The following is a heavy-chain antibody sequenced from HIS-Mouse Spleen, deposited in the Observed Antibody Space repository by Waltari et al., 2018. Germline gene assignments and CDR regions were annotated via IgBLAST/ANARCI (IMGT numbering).Heavy chain of an antibody. V-gene: IGHV1-2*02. D-gene: IGHD7-27*01. CDR1: GYTFTGYY. J-gene: IGHJ3*02. CDR2: INPNRGGT. CDR3: ARDVPNWGAFDI. Sequence: QVQLVQSGAEVKKPGASVKVSCKASGYTFTGYYMHWVRQAPGQGLEWMGWINPNRGGTNYARKFQGRVTMTRDTSISTAYMELSRLRSDDTAVYYCARDVPNWGAFDIWGQGTMVTVSS.